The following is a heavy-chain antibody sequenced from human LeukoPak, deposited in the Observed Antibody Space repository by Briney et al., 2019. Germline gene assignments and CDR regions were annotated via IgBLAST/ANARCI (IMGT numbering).Heavy chain of an antibody. CDR2: ISYDGSNK. CDR1: GFTFSNYA. CDR3: ASSPYSSGWYNWFDP. Sequence: GGSLRLSCAASGFTFSNYAMSWVRQAPGKGLEWVAVISYDGSNKYYADSVKGRFTISRDNSKNTLYLQMNSLRAEDTAVYYCASSPYSSGWYNWFDPWGQGTLVTVSS. J-gene: IGHJ5*02. V-gene: IGHV3-30-3*01. D-gene: IGHD6-19*01.